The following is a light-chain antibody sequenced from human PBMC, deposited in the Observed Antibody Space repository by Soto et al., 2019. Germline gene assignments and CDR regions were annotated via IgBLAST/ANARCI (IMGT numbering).Light chain of an antibody. J-gene: IGKJ1*01. CDR2: KAS. CDR3: QQYNSPWT. CDR1: QSISSW. Sequence: DIQMTQSPSTLSASVGDRVTITCRASQSISSWLAWYQQKPGKAPKLLIYKASTLESGVPSRLSGSGSGTEFTLTIRSLQPDDFATYYCQQYNSPWTFGQGTKVDIK. V-gene: IGKV1-5*03.